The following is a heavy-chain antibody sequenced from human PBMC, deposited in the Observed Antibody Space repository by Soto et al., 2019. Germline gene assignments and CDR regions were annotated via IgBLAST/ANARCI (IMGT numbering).Heavy chain of an antibody. CDR1: GGSISSYY. CDR3: ARDQQPQTGTYYGMDV. J-gene: IGHJ6*02. CDR2: IYTSGST. V-gene: IGHV4-4*07. D-gene: IGHD1-7*01. Sequence: SETLSLTCTVSGGSISSYYWSWIRQPAGKGLEWIGRIYTSGSTNYNPSLKSRVTMSVDTSKNQFSLKLSSVTAADTAVYYCARDQQPQTGTYYGMDVWGQGTTVTVSS.